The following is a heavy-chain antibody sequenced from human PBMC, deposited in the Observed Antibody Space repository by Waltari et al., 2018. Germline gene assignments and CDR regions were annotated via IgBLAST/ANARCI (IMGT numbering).Heavy chain of an antibody. CDR1: GGSIKTYY. Sequence: QVQLQESGPGLVKPSETLSLTCTVSGGSIKTYYWSWIRQPPGKGLEWIGYTSDTGSTNYNPSLKSRVTISVDTSKNQFSLKLSSVTAADTAVYYCARGSSSGWYGYFDYWGQGTRV. CDR3: ARGSSSGWYGYFDY. V-gene: IGHV4-59*01. D-gene: IGHD6-13*01. J-gene: IGHJ4*02. CDR2: TSDTGST.